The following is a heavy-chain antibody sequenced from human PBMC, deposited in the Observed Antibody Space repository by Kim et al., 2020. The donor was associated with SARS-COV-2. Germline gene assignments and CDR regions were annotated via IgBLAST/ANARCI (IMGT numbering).Heavy chain of an antibody. J-gene: IGHJ4*02. Sequence: YYNTSRKSRVTISVDTSKNQFSLKLSSVTAADTAVYYCARMTDTGWLFDYWGQGTLVTVSS. CDR3: ARMTDTGWLFDY. V-gene: IGHV4-30-2*04. D-gene: IGHD6-19*01.